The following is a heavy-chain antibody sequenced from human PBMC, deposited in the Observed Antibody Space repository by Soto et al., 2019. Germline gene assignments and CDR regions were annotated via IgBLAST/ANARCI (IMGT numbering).Heavy chain of an antibody. CDR2: ISGSGGST. CDR3: AKESVGYCTNGVCYIPKGIVPYFDY. Sequence: GGSLRLSCAASGFTFSSYAMSWVRQAPGKGLEWVSAISGSGGSTYYADSVKGRFTISRDNSKNTLYLQMNSLRAEDTAVYYCAKESVGYCTNGVCYIPKGIVPYFDYWGQGTLVTVSS. J-gene: IGHJ4*02. CDR1: GFTFSSYA. D-gene: IGHD2-8*01. V-gene: IGHV3-23*01.